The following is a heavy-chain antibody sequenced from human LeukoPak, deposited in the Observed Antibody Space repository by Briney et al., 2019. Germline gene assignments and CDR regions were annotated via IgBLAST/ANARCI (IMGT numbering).Heavy chain of an antibody. Sequence: ASVKVSCKASGGTFSSYAINWVRQAPGQGLEWMGGIIPIFGTANYAQKFQGRVTITADESTSTAYMELSSLRSEDTAVYYCARYESRRAGSLNYYYYGMDVWGQGTTVTVSS. CDR2: IIPIFGTA. V-gene: IGHV1-69*13. J-gene: IGHJ6*02. CDR3: ARYESRRAGSLNYYYYGMDV. CDR1: GGTFSSYA. D-gene: IGHD3-16*01.